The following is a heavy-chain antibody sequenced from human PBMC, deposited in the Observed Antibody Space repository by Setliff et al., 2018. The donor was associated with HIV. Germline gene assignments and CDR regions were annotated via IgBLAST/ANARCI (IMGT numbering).Heavy chain of an antibody. CDR3: AALGYSSTWNY. J-gene: IGHJ4*02. V-gene: IGHV3-48*03. D-gene: IGHD6-13*01. Sequence: LRLSCAGSGFTFNKARMTWVRQAPGKGLEWISYISHSGNTIFYADSVKGRFTISRDNSKSSLFLQMDSLRAEDTAFYYCAALGYSSTWNYWGQGTLVTVSS. CDR1: GFTFNKAR. CDR2: ISHSGNTI.